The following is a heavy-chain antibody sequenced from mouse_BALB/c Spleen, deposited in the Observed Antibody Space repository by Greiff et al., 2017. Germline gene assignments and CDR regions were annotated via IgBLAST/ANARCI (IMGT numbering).Heavy chain of an antibody. Sequence: EVQLVESGPGLVKPSQSLSLTCSVTGYSITSGYYWNWIRQFPGNKLEWMGYISYDGSNNYNPSLKNRISITRDTSKNQFFLKLNSVTTEDTATYDCARDRGYYDYAMDYWGQGTSVTVSS. D-gene: IGHD2-1*01. V-gene: IGHV3-6*02. CDR3: ARDRGYYDYAMDY. J-gene: IGHJ4*01. CDR1: GYSITSGYY. CDR2: ISYDGSN.